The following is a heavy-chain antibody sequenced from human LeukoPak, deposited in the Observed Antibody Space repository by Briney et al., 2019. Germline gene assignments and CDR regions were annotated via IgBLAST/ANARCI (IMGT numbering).Heavy chain of an antibody. CDR3: TSRALLAAAGTRGGDAFDI. J-gene: IGHJ3*02. V-gene: IGHV3-9*01. Sequence: PGGSLRLSCAASGFTFDDYAMHWVRQAPGKGLEWVSGISWNSNIVDYADSVKGRFTISRDNAKNSLYLQMNSLRAEDTAVYYCTSRALLAAAGTRGGDAFDIWGQGTMVTVSS. CDR1: GFTFDDYA. CDR2: ISWNSNIV. D-gene: IGHD6-13*01.